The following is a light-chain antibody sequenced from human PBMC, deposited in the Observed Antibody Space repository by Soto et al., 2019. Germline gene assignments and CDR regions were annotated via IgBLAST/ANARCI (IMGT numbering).Light chain of an antibody. J-gene: IGLJ1*01. V-gene: IGLV2-8*01. CDR3: SSYAGDTPYI. CDR1: SSDVGGYDY. Sequence: QSALTQPPSASGSPGQSVTISCTGTSSDVGGYDYVSWYQQLPGKAPKLVIYEVNKRPSGVPERFSGSKSGNTASLTVSGLQAEYEADFYCSSYAGDTPYISGIGTKGTGL. CDR2: EVN.